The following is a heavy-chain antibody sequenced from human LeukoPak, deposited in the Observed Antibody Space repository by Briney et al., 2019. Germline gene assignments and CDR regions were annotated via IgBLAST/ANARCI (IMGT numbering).Heavy chain of an antibody. V-gene: IGHV1-18*01. J-gene: IGHJ3*02. CDR2: ISAYNGNT. CDR3: ARKSIAEGRAFDI. Sequence: GASVKVSCKASGYTFTSYGISWVRQAPGQGLEWMGWISAYNGNTNYAQKFQGRVTITTDESTSTAYMELSSLRSEDTAVYYCARKSIAEGRAFDIWGQGTMVTVSS. CDR1: GYTFTSYG. D-gene: IGHD6-6*01.